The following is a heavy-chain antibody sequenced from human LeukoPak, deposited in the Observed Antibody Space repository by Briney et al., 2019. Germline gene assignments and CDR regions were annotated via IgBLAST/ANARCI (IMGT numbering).Heavy chain of an antibody. CDR2: ISSSSSYI. Sequence: PGGSLRLSCAASGFTFSSYSMNWVRQAPGKGLEWVSSISSSSSYIYYADSVKGRFTISRDNAKNSLYLQMNSLRAEDTAVYYCARAPRTLRYFDWPPPNRFDPWGQGTLVTVSS. J-gene: IGHJ5*02. V-gene: IGHV3-21*01. CDR3: ARAPRTLRYFDWPPPNRFDP. D-gene: IGHD3-9*01. CDR1: GFTFSSYS.